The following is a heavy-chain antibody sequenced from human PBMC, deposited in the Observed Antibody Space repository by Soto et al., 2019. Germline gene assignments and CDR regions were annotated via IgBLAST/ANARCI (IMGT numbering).Heavy chain of an antibody. CDR1: GFTFSNYA. CDR2: TSYDGNNE. Sequence: GGSLRLSCAASGFTFSNYAMHWVRQAPGKGLEWVALTSYDGNNEYYTDSVKGRFTISRDNSKNTLFLQMNSPRPEDTAVYYCAKDKGVFNWATSYFDYWGQGALVTVS. D-gene: IGHD1-1*01. CDR3: AKDKGVFNWATSYFDY. V-gene: IGHV3-30*18. J-gene: IGHJ4*02.